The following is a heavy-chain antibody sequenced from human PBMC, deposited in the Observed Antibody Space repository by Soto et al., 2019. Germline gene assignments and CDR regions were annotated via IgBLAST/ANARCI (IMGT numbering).Heavy chain of an antibody. V-gene: IGHV4-39*01. CDR2: IYYSGST. J-gene: IGHJ5*02. CDR3: ARHRARNWSEH. Sequence: PSETLSLTCIVSGGSISSSSYYWGWILQPPGKGLEWIGSIYYSGSTYYNPSLKSRVTISVDTYKNQFSLKLSSVTAADTAVFYCARHRARNWSEHWGQGTMVNVSS. CDR1: GGSISSSSYY. D-gene: IGHD6-6*01.